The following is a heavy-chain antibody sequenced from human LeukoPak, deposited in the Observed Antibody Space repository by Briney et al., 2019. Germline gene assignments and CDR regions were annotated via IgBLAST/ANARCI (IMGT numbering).Heavy chain of an antibody. CDR2: IYTSGST. CDR3: ARERQQLDSYYYYMDV. CDR1: GGSISSGSYY. D-gene: IGHD6-13*01. V-gene: IGHV4-61*02. J-gene: IGHJ6*03. Sequence: PSETLSLTCTVSGGSISSGSYYWSWIRQPAGKGLEWIGRIYTSGSTNYNPSLKSRVTISVDTSKNQFSLKLSSVTAADTAVYYCARERQQLDSYYYYMDVWGKGTTVTISS.